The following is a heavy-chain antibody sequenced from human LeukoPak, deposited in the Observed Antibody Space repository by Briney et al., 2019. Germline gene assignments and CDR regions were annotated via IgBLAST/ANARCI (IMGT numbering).Heavy chain of an antibody. V-gene: IGHV4-59*01. CDR1: DGSISNYY. Sequence: SETLSLTCSVFDGSISNYYWSWIRQPPGKGLEWIGYIYYSGSTNYNPSLKSRVTISVDTSKSQFSLKLSSVTAADTAVYYCARGRRGYFDYWGQGTLVTVSS. CDR3: ARGRRGYFDY. D-gene: IGHD3-10*01. CDR2: IYYSGST. J-gene: IGHJ4*02.